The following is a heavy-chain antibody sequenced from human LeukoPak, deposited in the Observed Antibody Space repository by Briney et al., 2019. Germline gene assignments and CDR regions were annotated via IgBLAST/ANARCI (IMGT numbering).Heavy chain of an antibody. V-gene: IGHV3-48*04. J-gene: IGHJ3*01. Sequence: GGSLRLSCAASGFTFSSYSMNWVRQAPGKGLEWVSFISSDGYSIYYADSVKGRFTISRDNAKNSLYLQMNSLRAEDTAVYYCARDHGLVAEPAFDVWGQGTMVTVSS. CDR2: ISSDGYSI. CDR3: ARDHGLVAEPAFDV. D-gene: IGHD2-15*01. CDR1: GFTFSSYS.